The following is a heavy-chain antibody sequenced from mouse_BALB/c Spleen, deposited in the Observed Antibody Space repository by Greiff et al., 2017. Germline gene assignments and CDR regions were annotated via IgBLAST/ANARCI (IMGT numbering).Heavy chain of an antibody. CDR2: ISSGSSTI. V-gene: IGHV5-17*02. CDR1: GFTFSSFG. J-gene: IGHJ1*01. CDR3: ARSSPSYYGSSYWYFDV. Sequence: DVQLVESGGGLVQPGGSRKLSCAASGFTFSSFGMHWVRQAPEKGLEWVAYISSGSSTIYYADTVKGRFTISRDNPKNTLFLQMTSLRSEDTAMYYCARSSPSYYGSSYWYFDVWGAGTTVTVSS. D-gene: IGHD1-1*01.